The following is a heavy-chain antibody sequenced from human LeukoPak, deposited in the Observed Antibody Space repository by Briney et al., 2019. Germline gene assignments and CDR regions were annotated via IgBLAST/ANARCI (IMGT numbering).Heavy chain of an antibody. Sequence: SETLSLTCTVSGGSINNYYWSWLRQPAGKGLEWIGRIYTRGSTNYNPSLKSRVTMSVDTSKNQFSLKLSSVTAADTAVYYCARGRYCSADICSSGDAFDIWGQGTMVSVSS. CDR3: ARGRYCSADICSSGDAFDI. V-gene: IGHV4-4*07. J-gene: IGHJ3*02. D-gene: IGHD2-15*01. CDR1: GGSINNYY. CDR2: IYTRGST.